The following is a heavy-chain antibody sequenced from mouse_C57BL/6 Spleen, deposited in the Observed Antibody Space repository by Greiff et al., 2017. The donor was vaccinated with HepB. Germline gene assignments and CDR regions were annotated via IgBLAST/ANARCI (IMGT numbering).Heavy chain of an antibody. D-gene: IGHD1-1*01. CDR2: INPSNGGT. V-gene: IGHV1-53*01. J-gene: IGHJ2*01. Sequence: VKQRPGQGLEWIGNINPSNGGTNYNEKFKSKATLTVDKSSSTAYMQLSSLTSEDSAVYYCARSGRITTVYFDYWGQGTTLTVSS. CDR3: ARSGRITTVYFDY.